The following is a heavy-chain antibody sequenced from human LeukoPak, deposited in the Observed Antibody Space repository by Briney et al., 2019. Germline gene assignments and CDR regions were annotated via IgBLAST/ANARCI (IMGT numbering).Heavy chain of an antibody. J-gene: IGHJ4*02. V-gene: IGHV3-23*01. CDR2: ISGSGGST. CDR1: GFTFTSYA. Sequence: PGGSLRLSCAASGFTFTSYAMSWVRQAPGKGLEWVSAISGSGGSTYYADSVKGRFTTSRDNSKNTLYLQMNSLRAEDTAVYYCAKGDLIRGYFDYWGQGTLVTVSS. D-gene: IGHD2-21*01. CDR3: AKGDLIRGYFDY.